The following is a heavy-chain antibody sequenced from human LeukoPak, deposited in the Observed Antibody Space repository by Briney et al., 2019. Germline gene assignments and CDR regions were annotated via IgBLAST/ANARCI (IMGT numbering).Heavy chain of an antibody. Sequence: PSETLSLTCTVSGVSISSYFWSWIRQPPGKGLEWIGYIYDSGSTNYNPSLKRRVPISVDTSKNRFSLKLSSVTAADTAVYYCAREAYCGGDCYSGFNYWGQGTLVTVSS. J-gene: IGHJ4*02. CDR2: IYDSGST. D-gene: IGHD2-21*02. CDR3: AREAYCGGDCYSGFNY. V-gene: IGHV4-59*01. CDR1: GVSISSYF.